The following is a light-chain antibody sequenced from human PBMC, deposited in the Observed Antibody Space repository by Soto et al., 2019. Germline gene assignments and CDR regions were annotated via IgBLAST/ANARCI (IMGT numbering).Light chain of an antibody. CDR3: QQIYTNPYI. CDR1: QSISSY. J-gene: IGKJ2*01. Sequence: DIQMTQSPSSLSASVGDRVTITCRASQSISSYLNWYQQKPGKAPRLLIYAASSLQSGVSSRFSGSGSGTDFTLTISSLQPEDFAIYYCQQIYTNPYIFGQGTKLEIK. CDR2: AAS. V-gene: IGKV1-39*01.